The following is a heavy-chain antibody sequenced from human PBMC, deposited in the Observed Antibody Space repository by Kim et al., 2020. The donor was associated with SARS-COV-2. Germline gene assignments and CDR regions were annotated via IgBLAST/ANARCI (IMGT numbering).Heavy chain of an antibody. Sequence: GGSLRLSCAASGFTFTNYWINWVRQTPGKGLEWVSSVGGDGGSRYYADSVKGRFTTSRDNANNMVYLQMNSLRVDDTAIYYCTSIFDYWGQGALVTVSS. V-gene: IGHV3-74*01. D-gene: IGHD3-3*02. CDR1: GFTFTNYW. CDR3: TSIFDY. CDR2: VGGDGGSR. J-gene: IGHJ4*02.